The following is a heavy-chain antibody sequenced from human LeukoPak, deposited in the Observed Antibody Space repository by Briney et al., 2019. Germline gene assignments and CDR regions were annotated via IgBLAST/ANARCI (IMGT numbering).Heavy chain of an antibody. V-gene: IGHV3-74*03. CDR2: IHPDGSIT. J-gene: IGHJ5*02. CDR3: APQQAYSPYNWFDP. CDR1: RLTISEYW. D-gene: IGHD5-12*01. Sequence: GGSLRPSCVGSRLTISEYWMHWVRQAPGTGLVWVSRIHPDGSITTYADSVKGRFTISRDNAENTLYLQMNSLRAEDTGVYYCAPQQAYSPYNWFDPWGQGTLVTVSS.